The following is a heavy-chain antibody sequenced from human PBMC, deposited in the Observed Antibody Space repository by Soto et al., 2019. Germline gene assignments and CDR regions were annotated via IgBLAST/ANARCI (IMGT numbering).Heavy chain of an antibody. D-gene: IGHD5-12*01. CDR2: IYHSGST. V-gene: IGHV4-30-2*01. J-gene: IGHJ4*02. Sequence: QLQLQESGSGLVKPSQTLSLTCAVSGCSISSGGYSWSWIRQPPGKGLGWIGYIYHSGSTYYNPSLMSRVTISVDRSKNQFSLTLSSVSAEDTAVYYCAAGGGLPRYYWGQGTLVTVSS. CDR3: AAGGGLPRYY. CDR1: GCSISSGGYS.